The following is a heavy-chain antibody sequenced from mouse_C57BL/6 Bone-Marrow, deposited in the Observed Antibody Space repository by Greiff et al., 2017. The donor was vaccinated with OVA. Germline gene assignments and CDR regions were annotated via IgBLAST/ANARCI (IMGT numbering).Heavy chain of an antibody. V-gene: IGHV1-50*01. CDR2: IDPSDSYT. CDR1: GYTFTSYW. J-gene: IGHJ2*01. D-gene: IGHD2-2*01. Sequence: QVQLQQPGAELVKPGASVKLSCKASGYTFTSYWMQWVKQRPGQGLEWIGEIDPSDSYTNYNQKFKGKATLTVDTSSSTAYMQLSSLTSEDSAVYYYAREVVTSSFDYWGQGTTLTVSS. CDR3: AREVVTSSFDY.